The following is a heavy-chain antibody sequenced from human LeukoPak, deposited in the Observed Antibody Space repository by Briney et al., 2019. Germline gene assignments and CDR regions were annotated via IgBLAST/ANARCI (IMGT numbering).Heavy chain of an antibody. J-gene: IGHJ4*02. CDR2: ISNTGMTT. CDR3: ARDSIGYYDILTGYYSGYFDY. V-gene: IGHV3-48*02. D-gene: IGHD3-9*01. Sequence: GGSLRLSCAASGFTFSSHTMNWVRQAPGKGLEWVSYISNTGMTTHYADSVKGRFTISRDNAKNSLYLQMNSLRDEDTAVYYCARDSIGYYDILTGYYSGYFDYWGQGTLVTVSS. CDR1: GFTFSSHT.